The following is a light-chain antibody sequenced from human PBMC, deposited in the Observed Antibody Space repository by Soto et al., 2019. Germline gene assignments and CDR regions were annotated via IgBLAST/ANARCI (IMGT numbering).Light chain of an antibody. CDR1: QSLLHSNGNSY. CDR3: MHALQTPLT. Sequence: DIVMTQSPLSLPVTPGEPASISCRSSQSLLHSNGNSYLHWYLQKPGQSPQLLIYLGSNRASGVPDRFSGSGSCTDFTLKISRVEAEDVGVYYCMHALQTPLTFGGGTKVEIK. J-gene: IGKJ4*01. CDR2: LGS. V-gene: IGKV2-28*01.